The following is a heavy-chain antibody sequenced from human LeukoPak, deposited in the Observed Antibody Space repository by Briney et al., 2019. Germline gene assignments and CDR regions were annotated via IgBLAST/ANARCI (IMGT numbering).Heavy chain of an antibody. CDR2: ISGSGGST. CDR3: AKDPYSSSPNNWFDP. J-gene: IGHJ5*02. Sequence: GGSLRLSCAASGFTFSSYAMSWVGQAPGKGLEWVSAISGSGGSTYYADSVKGRFTISRDNSKNTLYLQMNSLRAEDTAVYYCAKDPYSSSPNNWFDPWGQGTLVTVSS. D-gene: IGHD6-6*01. V-gene: IGHV3-23*01. CDR1: GFTFSSYA.